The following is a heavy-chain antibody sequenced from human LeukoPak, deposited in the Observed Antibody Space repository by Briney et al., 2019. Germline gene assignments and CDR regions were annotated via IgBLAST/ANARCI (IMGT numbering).Heavy chain of an antibody. V-gene: IGHV1-2*02. CDR2: IIPSGGT. CDR3: ARDRYGDGFAHLDY. D-gene: IGHD5-24*01. CDR1: GYTFTSYA. Sequence: GASVKVSCKASGYTFTSYAIHWVRQAPGQGLEWMGWIIPSGGTNYPQKFQGRVAITWDTSITTAYMDLSRLTSDDTAVYYCARDRYGDGFAHLDYWGQGALVTVSS. J-gene: IGHJ4*02.